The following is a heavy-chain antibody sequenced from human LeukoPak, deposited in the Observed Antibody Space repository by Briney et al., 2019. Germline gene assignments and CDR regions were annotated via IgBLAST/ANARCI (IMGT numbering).Heavy chain of an antibody. V-gene: IGHV3-13*01. CDR3: ARSARGSHYGFDY. J-gene: IGHJ4*02. CDR1: EFTFSDYD. CDR2: ISHAGAT. Sequence: GGSLRLSCAASEFTFSDYDLHWVRQATGEGLEWVSAISHAGATYYSGSVKGRFTISRENARNSLYLQMNTLGAGDTAVYYCARSARGSHYGFDYWGQGTLVTVSS. D-gene: IGHD1-26*01.